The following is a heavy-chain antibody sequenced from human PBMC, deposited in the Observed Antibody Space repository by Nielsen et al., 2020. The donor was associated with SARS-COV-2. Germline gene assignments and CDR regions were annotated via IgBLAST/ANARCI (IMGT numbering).Heavy chain of an antibody. Sequence: GESLKISCAASGFTFSSYEMNWVRQAPGKGLEWVSYISSSGSTIYYADSVKGRFTISRDNAKNSLFLQMNRLEAGDTAIYYCAREGTFAGLNTFDFWGQGTMVTVSS. CDR1: GFTFSSYE. J-gene: IGHJ3*01. D-gene: IGHD1-14*01. CDR2: ISSSGSTI. CDR3: AREGTFAGLNTFDF. V-gene: IGHV3-48*03.